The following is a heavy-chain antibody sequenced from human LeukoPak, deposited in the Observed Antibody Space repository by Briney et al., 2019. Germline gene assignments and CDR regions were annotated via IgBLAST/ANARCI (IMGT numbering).Heavy chain of an antibody. CDR1: GFTFSSYW. Sequence: GVLRLSCAASGFTFSSYWMSWVRQAPGKGLEWVANIKQDGSEKYYVDSVKGRFTISRDNAKNSLYLQINSLRAEDTAVYYCARARYSSGMGYWGQGTLVTVSS. D-gene: IGHD6-19*01. V-gene: IGHV3-7*01. CDR3: ARARYSSGMGY. CDR2: IKQDGSEK. J-gene: IGHJ4*02.